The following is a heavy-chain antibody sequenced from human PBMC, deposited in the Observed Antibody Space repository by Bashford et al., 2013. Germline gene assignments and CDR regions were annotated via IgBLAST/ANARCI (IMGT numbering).Heavy chain of an antibody. J-gene: IGHJ3*01. Sequence: VRQAPGKGLEWVSGINWNGGSTGYADSVKGRFTISRDNAKNSLYLQMNSLRAEDTALYHCARRLKPQLGPAFDVWGQGTMVTVSS. CDR3: ARRLKPQLGPAFDV. D-gene: IGHD1-1*01. V-gene: IGHV3-20*01. CDR2: INWNGGST.